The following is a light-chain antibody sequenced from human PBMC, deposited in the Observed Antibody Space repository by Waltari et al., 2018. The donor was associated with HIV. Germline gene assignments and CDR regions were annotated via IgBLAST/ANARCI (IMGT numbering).Light chain of an antibody. Sequence: QSALTQPLAVSGSPGQSVTISCTGPNSDLGSYNRVCWYQQTPGTAPKLVIYDVSSRPSGVPDRFSGSKSGNTAALTISGLQAEDEGDYYCSSYTTTTAHVFGTGTKVTVL. J-gene: IGLJ1*01. CDR3: SSYTTTTAHV. CDR1: NSDLGSYNR. CDR2: DVS. V-gene: IGLV2-18*02.